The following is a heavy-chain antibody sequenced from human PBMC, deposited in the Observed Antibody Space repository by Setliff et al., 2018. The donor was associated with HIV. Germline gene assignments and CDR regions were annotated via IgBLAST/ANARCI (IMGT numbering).Heavy chain of an antibody. CDR3: ARERLRFLEWLPLDY. Sequence: HLGGSLRLSCAASGFTFSSYAMHWVRQAPGKGLEWVAVISYDGINKYYADSVKGRFTISRDNSKNTLYLQMNSLRAEDTAVYYCARERLRFLEWLPLDYWGQGTLVTVS. D-gene: IGHD3-3*01. CDR1: GFTFSSYA. J-gene: IGHJ4*02. V-gene: IGHV3-30*04. CDR2: ISYDGINK.